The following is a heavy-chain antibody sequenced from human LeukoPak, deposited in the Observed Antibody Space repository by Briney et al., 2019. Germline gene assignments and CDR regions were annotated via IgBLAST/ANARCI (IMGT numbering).Heavy chain of an antibody. D-gene: IGHD1-1*01. CDR1: GFTFSSLA. CDR3: ARSLTTLTYEGY. Sequence: GGSLRLSCAASGFTFSSLAMHWVRQAPGKGLEWVSSINSGSTYTYYTESVKGRFTVSRDNAKNSLFLQMNSLRAEDTAIYYCARSLTTLTYEGYWGQGTLVTVSS. V-gene: IGHV3-21*01. CDR2: INSGSTYT. J-gene: IGHJ4*02.